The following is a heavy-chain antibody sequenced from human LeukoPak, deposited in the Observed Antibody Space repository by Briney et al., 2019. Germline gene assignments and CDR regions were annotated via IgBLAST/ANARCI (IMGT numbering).Heavy chain of an antibody. CDR2: ISSNGGST. CDR1: GFTFSSYA. D-gene: IGHD6-13*01. V-gene: IGHV3-64D*06. CDR3: VKGVWGYSSSWYDY. Sequence: PGGSLRLSCSASGFTFSSYAMNWVRQAPGKGLEYVSAISSNGGSTYYADSVKGRFTISRDNSKNTLYLQMSSPRAEDTAVYYCVKGVWGYSSSWYDYWGQGTLVTVSS. J-gene: IGHJ4*02.